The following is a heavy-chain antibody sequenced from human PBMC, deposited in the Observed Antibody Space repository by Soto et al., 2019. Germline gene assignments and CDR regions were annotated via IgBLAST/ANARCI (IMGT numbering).Heavy chain of an antibody. CDR3: ARDPTYYYDSSGYGGDY. J-gene: IGHJ4*02. CDR1: GFTFSSYG. Sequence: GGSLRLSCAASGFTFSSYGMHWVRQAPGKGLEWVAVIWYDGSNKYYADSVKGRFTISRENSKNTLYLQMNSLRAEDTAVYYCARDPTYYYDSSGYGGDYWGQGTLVTVSS. V-gene: IGHV3-33*01. CDR2: IWYDGSNK. D-gene: IGHD3-22*01.